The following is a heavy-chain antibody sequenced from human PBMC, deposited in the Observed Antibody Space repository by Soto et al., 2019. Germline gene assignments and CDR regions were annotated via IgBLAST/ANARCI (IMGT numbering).Heavy chain of an antibody. CDR2: ISYDGSNK. V-gene: IGHV3-30*18. CDR1: GFTFSSYG. CDR3: AKDCVDDGDDETGYYYYGMAV. J-gene: IGHJ6*02. D-gene: IGHD4-17*01. Sequence: QVQLVESGGGVVQPGRSLRLSCAASGFTFSSYGMHWVRQAPGKGLEWVAVISYDGSNKYYADSVTGRFTISRDNSKNTPYLQMNSLRAEDTAVYYCAKDCVDDGDDETGYYYYGMAVWCQGSTVTVSS.